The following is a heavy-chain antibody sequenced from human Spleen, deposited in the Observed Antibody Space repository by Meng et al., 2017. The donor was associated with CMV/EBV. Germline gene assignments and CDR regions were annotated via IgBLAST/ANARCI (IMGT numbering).Heavy chain of an antibody. Sequence: GESLKISCAASGFTFDNYGMNWVRQTPGKGLEWVAFIRHDGTNKFYGDSVKGRFTISRDNSNNTVYLQMNSLRPEETAVYYCAKDLLLFGGANAYFDYWGQGTLVTVSS. V-gene: IGHV3-30*02. D-gene: IGHD3-16*01. CDR2: IRHDGTNK. CDR1: GFTFDNYG. CDR3: AKDLLLFGGANAYFDY. J-gene: IGHJ4*02.